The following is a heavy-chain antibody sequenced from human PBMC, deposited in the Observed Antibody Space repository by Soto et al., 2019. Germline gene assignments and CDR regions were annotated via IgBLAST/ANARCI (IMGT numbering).Heavy chain of an antibody. V-gene: IGHV3-64*01. Sequence: PGGSLRLSCAASGLTFSSYAMHWVRQAPGKGLEYVSAISSNGGSTYYANSVKGRFTISRDNSKNTLYLQMGSLRAEDMAVYYCARDQPYYDFWSGPRAVYYYYMDVSGKGTTVLVSS. J-gene: IGHJ6*03. D-gene: IGHD3-3*01. CDR2: ISSNGGST. CDR3: ARDQPYYDFWSGPRAVYYYYMDV. CDR1: GLTFSSYA.